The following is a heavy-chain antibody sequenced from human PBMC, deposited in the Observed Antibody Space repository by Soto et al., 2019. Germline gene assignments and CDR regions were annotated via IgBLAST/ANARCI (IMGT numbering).Heavy chain of an antibody. Sequence: QVQLVQSGAEVKKPGASVKVSCKASGYTFTSYGISWVRQAPGQGLEWMGWISAYNGNTNYAQKLQGRVTXXTXTXXSTAYMELRSLRSDDTAVYYCAREDYRYSSSWPLDWGQGTLVTVSS. CDR2: ISAYNGNT. J-gene: IGHJ4*02. V-gene: IGHV1-18*01. D-gene: IGHD6-13*01. CDR1: GYTFTSYG. CDR3: AREDYRYSSSWPLD.